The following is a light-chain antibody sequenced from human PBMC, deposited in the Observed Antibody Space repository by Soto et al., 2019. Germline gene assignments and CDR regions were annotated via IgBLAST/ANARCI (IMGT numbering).Light chain of an antibody. Sequence: EIVLTQSPATLSLSPGEGATLSCRASQSVSNYLAWYQQKPGQAPRLLIFDASKRATGIPDRFSGSGSGTDFTLTIGRLEPEDFAVYYCQQYGSSGTFGQGTKVDIK. CDR1: QSVSNY. V-gene: IGKV3-20*01. CDR2: DAS. CDR3: QQYGSSGT. J-gene: IGKJ1*01.